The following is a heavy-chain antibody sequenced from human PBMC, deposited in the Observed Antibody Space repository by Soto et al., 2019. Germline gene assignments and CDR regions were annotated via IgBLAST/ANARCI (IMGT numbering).Heavy chain of an antibody. CDR2: IWYDGSNK. CDR3: ARDFGFNVVEAPGWFDP. Sequence: QVQLVESGGGVVQPGRSLRLSCAASGFTFSSFGIHWVRQAPGKGLEWVAIIWYDGSNKYYADSVKGRFTISRDNSKNTLYLQMNSLRAEDTAVYYCARDFGFNVVEAPGWFDPWGPGTLVTVSS. J-gene: IGHJ5*02. V-gene: IGHV3-33*01. CDR1: GFTFSSFG. D-gene: IGHD2-15*01.